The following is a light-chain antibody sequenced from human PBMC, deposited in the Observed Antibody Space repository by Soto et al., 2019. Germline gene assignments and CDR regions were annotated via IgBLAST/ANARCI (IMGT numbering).Light chain of an antibody. V-gene: IGKV3-11*01. CDR2: DAS. CDR3: QYRGIWPPGAT. CDR1: QSINNY. Sequence: EIVLTQSPVTLSLCRGERATLSCSASQSINNYLAWYQQKPGQPPRLLIYDASNRATAIPVRFSGSGSGTDFTLTISSLEPEDSAVYYCQYRGIWPPGATFGGGTKVEIK. J-gene: IGKJ4*01.